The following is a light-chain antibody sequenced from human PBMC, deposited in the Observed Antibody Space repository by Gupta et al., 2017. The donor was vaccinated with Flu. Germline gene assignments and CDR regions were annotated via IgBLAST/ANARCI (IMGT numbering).Light chain of an antibody. Sequence: SALPQPASVSGSPGQSIAISCTGSNSDVGGYNVVSWYQQYPGKAPKLLIYEVTKRPSGVADRFSGSKSGNTASLTIAGLQAEDEADYYCSSYTTSRTLVFGGGTKLTVL. CDR3: SSYTTSRTLV. J-gene: IGLJ3*02. CDR2: EVT. V-gene: IGLV2-14*01. CDR1: NSDVGGYNV.